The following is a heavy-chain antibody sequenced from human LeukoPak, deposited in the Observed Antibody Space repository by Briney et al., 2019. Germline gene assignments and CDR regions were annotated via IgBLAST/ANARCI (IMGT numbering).Heavy chain of an antibody. V-gene: IGHV3-7*01. CDR2: IKQDGSEK. J-gene: IGHJ6*03. CDR1: GFTFSSYW. Sequence: GGSLRLSCAASGFTFSSYWMSWVRQAPGKGLEWVANIKQDGSEKYYVDSVKGRFTISRDNAKNSLYLQMNSLRAEDTAVCYCARDPRYYYYYYMDVWGKGTTVTVSS. CDR3: ARDPRYYYYYYMDV.